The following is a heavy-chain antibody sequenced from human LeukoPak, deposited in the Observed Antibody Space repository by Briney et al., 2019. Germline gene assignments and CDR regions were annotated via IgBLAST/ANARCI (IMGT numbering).Heavy chain of an antibody. CDR1: GGSISSSSYY. D-gene: IGHD2-8*01. V-gene: IGHV4-39*01. CDR2: IYYSGCT. J-gene: IGHJ4*02. CDR3: RRGCTNCVCPFDY. Sequence: PSETLSLTCTVSGGSISSSSYYWGGIRQPPGKGLERIERIYYSGCTYYNPTMKSRITISVSTSKNQFSLKLISVTAADTAVYYCRRGCTNCVCPFDYWGQGTLVTVSS.